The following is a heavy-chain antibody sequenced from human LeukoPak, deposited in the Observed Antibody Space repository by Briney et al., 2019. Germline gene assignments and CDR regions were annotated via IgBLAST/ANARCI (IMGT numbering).Heavy chain of an antibody. Sequence: SETLSLTCAVYGGSFSEYNWSWIRQSPGKGLEWIAEISQSGSINYNPSLKSRVTISVDASKKQFSLKMSSVTAADTAMYYCARVPTGRNVIAAAARMGWNGAFDIWGQGTMVTVSS. J-gene: IGHJ3*02. V-gene: IGHV4-34*01. CDR1: GGSFSEYN. CDR3: ARVPTGRNVIAAAARMGWNGAFDI. D-gene: IGHD6-13*01. CDR2: ISQSGSI.